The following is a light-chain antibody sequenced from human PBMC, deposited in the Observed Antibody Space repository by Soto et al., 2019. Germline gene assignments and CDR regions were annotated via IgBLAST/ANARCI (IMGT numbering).Light chain of an antibody. J-gene: IGKJ5*01. V-gene: IGKV3-20*01. CDR2: GAS. Sequence: EIVLTQSPGTLSLFPGERATLSCRASQSLITRYLAWYQQKPGQAPRLLIYGASSRATGIPDRFSGSGSDTDFTLTISRLEPEDFAVYSCQQYCTSPTFGQGTRLEIK. CDR1: QSLITRY. CDR3: QQYCTSPT.